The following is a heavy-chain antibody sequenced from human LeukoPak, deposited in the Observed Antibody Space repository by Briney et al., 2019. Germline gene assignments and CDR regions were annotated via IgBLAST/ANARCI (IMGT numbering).Heavy chain of an antibody. CDR2: IIPIFGTA. J-gene: IGHJ4*02. Sequence: ASVTVSCTASGGTFSSYAISWVRQAPGQGLEWMGGIIPIFGTANYAQKFQGRVTITAGESTSTAYMELSSLRSEDTAVYYCARDRRDGYFCYWGQGTLVTVSS. CDR3: ARDRRDGYFCY. CDR1: GGTFSSYA. D-gene: IGHD5-24*01. V-gene: IGHV1-69*13.